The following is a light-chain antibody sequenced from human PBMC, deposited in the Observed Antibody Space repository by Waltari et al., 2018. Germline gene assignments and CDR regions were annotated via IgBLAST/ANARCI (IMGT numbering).Light chain of an antibody. Sequence: EIVMTQSPATLSVSPGERATRSCRASQSVNSKLAWYQQKPGQAPRLLIYGASTRATDIPARFSGSGSGTDFTLTITSLQSEDFAVFHCQQYNNWPLTFGGGTKVEIK. J-gene: IGKJ4*01. CDR3: QQYNNWPLT. CDR1: QSVNSK. CDR2: GAS. V-gene: IGKV3-15*01.